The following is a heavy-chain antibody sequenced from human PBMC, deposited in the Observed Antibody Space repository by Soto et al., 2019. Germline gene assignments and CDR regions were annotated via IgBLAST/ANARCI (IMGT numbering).Heavy chain of an antibody. CDR2: IYYSGST. Sequence: SETLSLTCTVSGGSISSYYWSWIRQPPGKGLEWIGYIYYSGSTNYNPSLKSRVTISVDTSKNQFSLKLSSVTAADTAVYYCARAAVTTGIDWFDPWGQGTLVTVSS. CDR3: ARAAVTTGIDWFDP. CDR1: GGSISSYY. V-gene: IGHV4-59*01. J-gene: IGHJ5*02. D-gene: IGHD4-4*01.